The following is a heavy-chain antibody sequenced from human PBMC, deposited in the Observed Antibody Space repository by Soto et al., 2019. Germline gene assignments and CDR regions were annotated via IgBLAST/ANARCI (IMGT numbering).Heavy chain of an antibody. CDR2: IRSKAYGGTT. Sequence: PGGSRRRSGIGARFSYGDYAMSWVRRATGKALEWVAFIRSKAYGGTTEWVASVRGRFSFSRDDSKRIEYLQMNSLKTEYQGVDWCTRSTRPYGMDVWRQGTTVTVAS. J-gene: IGHJ6*01. CDR3: TRSTRPYGMDV. D-gene: IGHD6-6*01. CDR1: RFSYGDYA. V-gene: IGHV3-49*04.